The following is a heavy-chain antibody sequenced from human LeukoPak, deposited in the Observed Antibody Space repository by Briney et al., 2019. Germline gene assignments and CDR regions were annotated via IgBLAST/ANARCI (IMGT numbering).Heavy chain of an antibody. Sequence: PGGSLRLSCAGSGITFSTYWMHWIRQAPGKGLVWVSHIKSEGSNTMYAESVKGRFTISRDNAKNTLYLQMNSLRADDTAVYYCARDRGGVFDYWGQGTLVTVPS. CDR1: GITFSTYW. CDR3: ARDRGGVFDY. V-gene: IGHV3-74*03. CDR2: IKSEGSNT. D-gene: IGHD3-10*01. J-gene: IGHJ4*02.